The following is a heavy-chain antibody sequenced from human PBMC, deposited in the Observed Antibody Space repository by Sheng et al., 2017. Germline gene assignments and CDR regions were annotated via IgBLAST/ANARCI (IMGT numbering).Heavy chain of an antibody. D-gene: IGHD3-16*02. Sequence: QVQLQQWGAGLLKPSETLSLTCAVYGGSFSGYYWSWIRQPPGKGLEWIGEINHSGSTNYNPSLKSRVTISVDTSKNQFSLKLSSVTAADTAVYYCARGRGRNYDYIWGSYRLYFDYWGQGTLVTVSS. CDR1: GGSFSGYY. J-gene: IGHJ4*02. CDR3: ARGRGRNYDYIWGSYRLYFDY. V-gene: IGHV4-34*01. CDR2: INHSGST.